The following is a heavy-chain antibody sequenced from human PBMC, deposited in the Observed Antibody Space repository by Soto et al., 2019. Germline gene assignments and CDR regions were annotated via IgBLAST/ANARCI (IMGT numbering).Heavy chain of an antibody. CDR2: INHSGST. Sequence: SKTLYNNCAAYGVSFSGYSWSCLLEPTGNGQEWIGEINHSGSTNYNPSLKSRVTISVDTSKNQFSLKLSSVTAADTAVYYCARGYGSGSYLGVGPRYYYYGMDVWGQGTTVT. V-gene: IGHV4-34*01. CDR1: GVSFSGYS. J-gene: IGHJ6*02. D-gene: IGHD3-10*01. CDR3: ARGYGSGSYLGVGPRYYYYGMDV.